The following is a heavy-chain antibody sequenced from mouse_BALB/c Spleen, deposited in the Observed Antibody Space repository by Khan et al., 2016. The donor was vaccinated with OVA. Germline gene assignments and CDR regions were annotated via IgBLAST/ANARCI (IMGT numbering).Heavy chain of an antibody. V-gene: IGHV3-2*02. CDR2: ISYSGST. CDR3: ARDVCRYNYAMDY. D-gene: IGHD1-1*01. J-gene: IGHJ4*01. CDR1: GYSITSDYA. Sequence: EVQLLESGPGLVKPSQSLSLTCTVTGYSITSDYAWNWLRQFPGNKLEWMGYISYSGSTNYNQSLTSRISITRDTYKDQFFLQLNSVTTEDTATFYCARDVCRYNYAMDYWGQGTSGTVSS.